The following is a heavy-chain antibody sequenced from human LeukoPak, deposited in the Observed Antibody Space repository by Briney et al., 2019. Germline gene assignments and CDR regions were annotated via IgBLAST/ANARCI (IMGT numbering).Heavy chain of an antibody. CDR1: GFTFSSYW. CDR2: IKQDGSEK. CDR3: ARDRYYDPGEADY. J-gene: IGHJ4*02. Sequence: PGGSLRLSCAASGFTFSSYWMSWVRQAPGKGLEWVANIKQDGSEKYYVDSVKGRFTISRDNAKNSLYLQMNSLRAEDTAVYYSARDRYYDPGEADYWGQGTLVTVSS. V-gene: IGHV3-7*01. D-gene: IGHD3-22*01.